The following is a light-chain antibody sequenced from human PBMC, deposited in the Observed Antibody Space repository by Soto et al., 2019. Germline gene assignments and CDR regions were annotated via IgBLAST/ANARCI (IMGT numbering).Light chain of an antibody. CDR1: SSDVGGYNF. Sequence: QSVLTQPASVSGSPGQSITISCTGTSSDVGGYNFVSWYQQHPGKAPKLMIYEVNNRPSGVSSRFSGSKSGNTASLTISGLQAEDEADYYCSSYTSTITPVVFGGGTKLTVL. CDR2: EVN. V-gene: IGLV2-14*01. CDR3: SSYTSTITPVV. J-gene: IGLJ2*01.